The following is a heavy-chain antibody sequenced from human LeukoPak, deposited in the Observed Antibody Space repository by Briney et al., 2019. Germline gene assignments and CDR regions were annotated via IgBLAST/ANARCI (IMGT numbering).Heavy chain of an antibody. CDR1: GYTFTGYY. Sequence: ASVKVSCKASGYTFTGYYMHWVRQAPGQGLEWMGWINPNSGGTDYAQKFQGGVTMTRDTSISTAYMELSRLRSDDTAVYYCARLHYESSGYYWVGGFDIWGQGTMVTVSS. CDR3: ARLHYESSGYYWVGGFDI. CDR2: INPNSGGT. J-gene: IGHJ3*02. D-gene: IGHD3-22*01. V-gene: IGHV1-2*02.